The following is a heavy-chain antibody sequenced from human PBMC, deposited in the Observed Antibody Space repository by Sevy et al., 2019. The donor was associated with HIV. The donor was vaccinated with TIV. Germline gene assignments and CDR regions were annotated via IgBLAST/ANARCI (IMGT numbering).Heavy chain of an antibody. D-gene: IGHD6-13*01. Sequence: ASVKVSCKASGYTFTSYDFNWVRQATGQGLEWMGWINPNSGNTGYAQKFQGRVTMTRKTSISTAYMELSCQRSEDTAVYYCASVYSSRWDDAFDIWGQGTMVTVSS. CDR1: GYTFTSYD. V-gene: IGHV1-8*01. CDR3: ASVYSSRWDDAFDI. CDR2: INPNSGNT. J-gene: IGHJ3*02.